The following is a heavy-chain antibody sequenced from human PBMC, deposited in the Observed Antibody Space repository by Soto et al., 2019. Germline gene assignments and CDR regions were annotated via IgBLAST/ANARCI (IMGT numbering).Heavy chain of an antibody. J-gene: IGHJ4*02. V-gene: IGHV1-3*01. CDR3: ARGSAAAGPYYFDY. CDR2: INAGNGAT. D-gene: IGHD6-13*01. CDR1: GYTFISYG. Sequence: ASVKVSCKASGYTFISYGISWVRQAPGQRLEWMGWINAGNGATKYSQNFQDRVTIARDTSANTAFMELSSLRSEDTAVYYCARGSAAAGPYYFDYWAQGTLVTVSS.